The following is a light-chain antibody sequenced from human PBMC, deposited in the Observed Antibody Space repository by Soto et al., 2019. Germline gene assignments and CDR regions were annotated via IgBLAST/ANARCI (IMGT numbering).Light chain of an antibody. J-gene: IGLJ3*02. V-gene: IGLV2-23*01. CDR1: SSDVRSYNF. CDR3: CSYAGSSTWV. Sequence: QSVLTQPASVSGSPGQSITISCTGTSSDVRSYNFVSWYQQHPGKAPKLMIYEGSKRPSGVSNRFSGSKSGNTASLTISGLQAEDEADYYCCSYAGSSTWVFGGGTKVTVL. CDR2: EGS.